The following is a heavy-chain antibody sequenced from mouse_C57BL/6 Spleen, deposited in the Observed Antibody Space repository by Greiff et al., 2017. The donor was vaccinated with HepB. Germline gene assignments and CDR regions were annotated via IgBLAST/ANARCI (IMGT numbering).Heavy chain of an antibody. CDR1: GFNIKDDY. D-gene: IGHD1-1*01. CDR2: IDPENGDT. Sequence: VQLQQSGAELVRPGASVKLSCTASGFNIKDDYMHWVKQRPEQGLEWIGWIDPENGDTEYASKFQGKATITADTSSNTAYLQLSSLTSEDTAVYYCTSHYYGSISFAYWGQGTLVTVSA. CDR3: TSHYYGSISFAY. J-gene: IGHJ3*01. V-gene: IGHV14-4*01.